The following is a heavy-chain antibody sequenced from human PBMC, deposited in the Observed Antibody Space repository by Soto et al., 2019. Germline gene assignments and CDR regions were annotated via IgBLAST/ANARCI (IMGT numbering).Heavy chain of an antibody. Sequence: QVQLQQWGAGLLKPSGTLSLTCAVYGGSFSGYYWTWIRQPPGKGLEWIGEINHSGVTNYKPSLKRRVTISVDTSKNQFSLQLKSGTAADTALYYCASFSGSYYYAMDVWGQGSTVTVSS. CDR2: INHSGVT. CDR3: ASFSGSYYYAMDV. J-gene: IGHJ6*02. D-gene: IGHD6-19*01. V-gene: IGHV4-34*01. CDR1: GGSFSGYY.